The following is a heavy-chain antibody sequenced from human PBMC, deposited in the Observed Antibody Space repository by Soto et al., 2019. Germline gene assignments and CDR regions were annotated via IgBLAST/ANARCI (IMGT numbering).Heavy chain of an antibody. CDR1: GFTVSTKY. CDR3: ARSLIVGATAFDY. D-gene: IGHD1-26*01. CDR2: IYDNGRT. J-gene: IGHJ4*02. V-gene: IGHV3-66*01. Sequence: EVQLVESGGGLVQPGGSLRLSCAASGFTVSTKYMSWVRQAPGKGLEWVSVIYDNGRTYYADSVKGRFTISRDNSKHTVSLQMNGLTAEDTALYYCARSLIVGATAFDYLGQGTLVTVSS.